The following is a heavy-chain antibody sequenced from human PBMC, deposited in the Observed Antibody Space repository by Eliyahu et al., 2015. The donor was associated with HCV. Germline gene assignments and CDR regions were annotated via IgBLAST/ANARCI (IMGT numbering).Heavy chain of an antibody. CDR2: IFFSAST. J-gene: IGHJ4*02. D-gene: IGHD3-22*01. CDR1: GGSISTYY. Sequence: QVQLQESGPGLLKPSETLSLTCTVSGGSISTYYWXWIRQPPGKGLEWIGYIFFSASTNYNPSLKSRVTMSIDTSKNQFSLKLSSVTAADTAVYYCARGDDRRPAFGYWGQGTLVTVSS. CDR3: ARGDDRRPAFGY. V-gene: IGHV4-59*01.